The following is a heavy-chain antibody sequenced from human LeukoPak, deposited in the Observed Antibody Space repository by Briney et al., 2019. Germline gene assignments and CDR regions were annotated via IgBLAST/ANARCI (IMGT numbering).Heavy chain of an antibody. CDR3: ARHGDWGGPAY. V-gene: IGHV4-39*01. Sequence: SETLSLTCAVSGDSITSSSYYWAWIRQPPGKGLEWIGTIYHSGSTYYNSSLKSRVTTSVDTSKNQFSLKLNSVTAADTAVYYCARHGDWGGPAYWGQGNLVSVSS. CDR2: IYHSGST. D-gene: IGHD7-27*01. CDR1: GDSITSSSYY. J-gene: IGHJ4*02.